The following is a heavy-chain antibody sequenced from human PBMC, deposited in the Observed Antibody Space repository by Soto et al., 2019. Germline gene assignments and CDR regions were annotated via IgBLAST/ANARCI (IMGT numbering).Heavy chain of an antibody. J-gene: IGHJ5*02. V-gene: IGHV1-69*02. Sequence: QVQLVQSGAEVKKPGSSVKVSCKASGGTFSSYTISWVRQAPGQGLEWMGRIIPILGIANYAQKFQGRVTITADKSTSTAYMELSSLRSEDRAVYYCASYNASLAPTNWFDPWGQGTLVTVSS. CDR1: GGTFSSYT. D-gene: IGHD1-20*01. CDR2: IIPILGIA. CDR3: ASYNASLAPTNWFDP.